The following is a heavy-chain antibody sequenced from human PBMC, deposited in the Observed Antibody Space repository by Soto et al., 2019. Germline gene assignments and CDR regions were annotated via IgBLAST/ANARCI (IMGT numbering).Heavy chain of an antibody. V-gene: IGHV1-69*10. Sequence: SVKVSFKASRVTYNTFAVSGVRQAPGQGLEWMGGIIPVLGPAFYAQKFQGRVTITADKSTSTAYLELTSLRSEDTAVYYCVRAAKRYFDYWGQGTLVTVSS. CDR1: RVTYNTFA. CDR3: VRAAKRYFDY. J-gene: IGHJ4*02. CDR2: IIPVLGPA. D-gene: IGHD6-25*01.